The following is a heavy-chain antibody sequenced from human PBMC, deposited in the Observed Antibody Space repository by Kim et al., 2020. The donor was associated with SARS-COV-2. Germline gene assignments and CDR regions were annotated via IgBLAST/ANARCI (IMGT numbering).Heavy chain of an antibody. CDR2: ISWNSGSI. Sequence: GGSLRLSCAASGFTFDDYAMHWVRQAPGKGLEWVSGISWNSGSIGYADYVKGRFTISRDNAKNSLYLQMNSLRAEDTALYYCAKAGGPVALKWSIDYWGQGTLVTVSS. CDR1: GFTFDDYA. V-gene: IGHV3-9*01. J-gene: IGHJ4*02. CDR3: AKAGGPVALKWSIDY. D-gene: IGHD6-19*01.